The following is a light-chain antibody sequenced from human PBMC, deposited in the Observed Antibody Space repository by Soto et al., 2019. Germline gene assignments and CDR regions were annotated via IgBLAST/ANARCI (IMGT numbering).Light chain of an antibody. V-gene: IGLV1-36*01. CDR1: NSNIGNNA. J-gene: IGLJ2*01. Sequence: QSVLTQPPSVSEAPGQRVTISCSGRNSNIGNNAVNWYQQFPGKAPKLLIYYDDMLSSGVSDRFAGSKSGTSASLAISGLQSEDEADYFCASWDDSLNGLIFGGGTKLTVL. CDR3: ASWDDSLNGLI. CDR2: YDD.